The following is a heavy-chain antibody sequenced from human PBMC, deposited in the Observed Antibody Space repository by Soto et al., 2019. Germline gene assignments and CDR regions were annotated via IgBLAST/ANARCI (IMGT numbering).Heavy chain of an antibody. CDR2: MNPNRGNT. D-gene: IGHD1-26*01. V-gene: IGHV1-8*01. J-gene: IGHJ6*03. CDR1: GYTFTSYD. Sequence: ASVKVSCKASGYTFTSYDINWVRQATGQGLEWMGWMNPNRGNTGYAQKFQGRVTMTRNTSISTAYMELSSLRSEDTAVYYCARGLPNYYYYYMDVWGKGTTVTVSS. CDR3: ARGLPNYYYYYMDV.